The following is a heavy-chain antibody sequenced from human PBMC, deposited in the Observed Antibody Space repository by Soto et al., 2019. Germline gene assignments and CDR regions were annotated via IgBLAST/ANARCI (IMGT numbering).Heavy chain of an antibody. D-gene: IGHD6-6*01. CDR2: ISAYNGNT. Sequence: ASVKVSCKASGYTFTSYCISWVLQAPGQGLEWMGWISAYNGNTNYAQKHQGRVTMTTDTSTSTAYMELRSLRSDDTTVYYWARDMREYSSARCFDPWGQGTLVTVSS. J-gene: IGHJ5*02. CDR1: GYTFTSYC. CDR3: ARDMREYSSARCFDP. V-gene: IGHV1-18*01.